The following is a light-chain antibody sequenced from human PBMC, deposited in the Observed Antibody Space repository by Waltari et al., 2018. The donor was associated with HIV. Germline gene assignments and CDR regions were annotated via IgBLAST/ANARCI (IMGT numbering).Light chain of an antibody. J-gene: IGLJ3*02. CDR3: RSQETSGSLM. V-gene: IGLV2-14*03. CDR2: EVT. Sequence: QSALTQPASVSGSPGQSITISCSGPTSDIDDYYSFSWYQQHPGTAPKSISFEVTYRPSGVSSRFSGSRSGTTASLTVSGLQPEDEADYFCRSQETSGSLMFGGGTRLTVL. CDR1: TSDIDDYYS.